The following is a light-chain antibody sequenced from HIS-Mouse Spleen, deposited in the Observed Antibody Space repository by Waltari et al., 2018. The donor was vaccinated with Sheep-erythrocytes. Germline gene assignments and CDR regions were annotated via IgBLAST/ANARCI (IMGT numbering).Light chain of an antibody. J-gene: IGLJ3*02. CDR1: SSDVGGYNY. V-gene: IGLV2-8*01. CDR2: EVS. CDR3: SSYAGSNNWV. Sequence: QSALTQPPSASGSPGQSVTISCTGTSSDVGGYNYVSWYQQHPGKAPQLIIYEVSTRPSGVPDRFSGSKSGNTASLTVSGLQAEDEADYYCSSYAGSNNWVFGGGTKLTVL.